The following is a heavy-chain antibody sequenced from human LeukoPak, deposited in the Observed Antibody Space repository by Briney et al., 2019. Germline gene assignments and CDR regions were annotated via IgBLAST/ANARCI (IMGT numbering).Heavy chain of an antibody. CDR1: GCTFTSYA. V-gene: IGHV1-3*01. D-gene: IGHD4-11*01. J-gene: IGHJ5*02. CDR3: ARDLTTVSWSDP. Sequence: ASVKVSCKASGCTFTSYAMHWVRQAPGQRLEWMGWINAGNGNTKYSQKFQGRVTITRDTSASTAYMELSSLRSEDTAVYYCARDLTTVSWSDPWGQGTLVTVSS. CDR2: INAGNGNT.